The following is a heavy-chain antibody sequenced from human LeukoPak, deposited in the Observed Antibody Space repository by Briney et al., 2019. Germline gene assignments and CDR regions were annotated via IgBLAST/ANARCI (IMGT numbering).Heavy chain of an antibody. CDR3: ARAKPRATKGAFDI. D-gene: IGHD5-24*01. CDR2: IYSGGST. CDR1: GFTVSSNY. Sequence: PGGSLRLSCAASGFTVSSNYMSWVRQAPGKGLEWVSVIYSGGSTYYADSVKGRFTISRDNSKNTLYLQMNSLRAEDTAVYYCARAKPRATKGAFDIWGQGTMVTVSS. J-gene: IGHJ3*02. V-gene: IGHV3-66*01.